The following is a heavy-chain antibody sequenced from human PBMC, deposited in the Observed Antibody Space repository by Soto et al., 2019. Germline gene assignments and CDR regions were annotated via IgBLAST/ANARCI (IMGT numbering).Heavy chain of an antibody. CDR3: ATPQIIAVAGTYAFDI. Sequence: ASVKVSCKVSGYTLTELSMHWVRQAPGKGLEWMGGFDPEDGETIYAQKFQGRVTMTEDTSTDTAYMELSSLRSEDTAVYYCATPQIIAVAGTYAFDIWGQGTMVTVSS. V-gene: IGHV1-24*01. CDR2: FDPEDGET. CDR1: GYTLTELS. J-gene: IGHJ3*02. D-gene: IGHD6-19*01.